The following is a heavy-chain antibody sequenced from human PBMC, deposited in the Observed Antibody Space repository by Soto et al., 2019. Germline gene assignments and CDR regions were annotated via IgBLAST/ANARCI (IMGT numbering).Heavy chain of an antibody. Sequence: QVQLQESGPGLVKPSQTLSLTCTVSGGSISSGGYYWYWIRQHPGKGLEWIGYIYYSGTTYYNPSLKSRVTISVATAKNQFSLKLRSVTAADTAVYYCAASCVACGGFNYYGMDVWGQGTTVTVSS. V-gene: IGHV4-31*03. CDR3: AASCVACGGFNYYGMDV. J-gene: IGHJ6*02. D-gene: IGHD2-21*01. CDR2: IYYSGTT. CDR1: GGSISSGGYY.